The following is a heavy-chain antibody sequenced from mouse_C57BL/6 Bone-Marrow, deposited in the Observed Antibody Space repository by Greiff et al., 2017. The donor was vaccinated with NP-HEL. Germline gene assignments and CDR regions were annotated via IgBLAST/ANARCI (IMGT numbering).Heavy chain of an antibody. J-gene: IGHJ1*03. D-gene: IGHD1-1*01. CDR3: ARPSFPHDYGSSYWYFDV. Sequence: VQLQQSGAELMKPGASVKLSCKATGYTFTGYWIEWVKQRPGHGLEWIGEILPGSGSTNYNEKFKGKATFNADTSSNNAYMQLSSLTTEDSAIYYCARPSFPHDYGSSYWYFDVWGTGTTVTVSS. V-gene: IGHV1-9*01. CDR2: ILPGSGST. CDR1: GYTFTGYW.